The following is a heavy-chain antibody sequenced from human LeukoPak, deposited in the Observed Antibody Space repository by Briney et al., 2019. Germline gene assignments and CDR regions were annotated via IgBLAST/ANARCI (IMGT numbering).Heavy chain of an antibody. Sequence: ASVKVSCKASGYTFTGYYMHWVRQAPGQGLEWMGWINPNSGGTNYAQKFQGRVTMTRDTSISTAYMELSRLRSDDTAVYYCARPGQYGSGSYRYFDYWGQGTLVTVSS. D-gene: IGHD3-10*01. V-gene: IGHV1-2*02. CDR3: ARPGQYGSGSYRYFDY. CDR1: GYTFTGYY. J-gene: IGHJ4*02. CDR2: INPNSGGT.